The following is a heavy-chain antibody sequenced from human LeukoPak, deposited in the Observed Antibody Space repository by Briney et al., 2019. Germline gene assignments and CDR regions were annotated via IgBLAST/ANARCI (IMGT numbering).Heavy chain of an antibody. D-gene: IGHD3-22*01. J-gene: IGHJ3*02. CDR2: IYYSGST. V-gene: IGHV4-39*07. CDR3: ASGVVVVNDAFDI. CDR1: GGSISSSSYY. Sequence: PSETLSLTCTVSGGSISSSSYYWGWIRQPPGKGLEWIGSIYYSGSTYYNPSLKSRVTISVDTSKNQFSLKLSSVTAADTAVYYCASGVVVVNDAFDIWGQGTMVTVSS.